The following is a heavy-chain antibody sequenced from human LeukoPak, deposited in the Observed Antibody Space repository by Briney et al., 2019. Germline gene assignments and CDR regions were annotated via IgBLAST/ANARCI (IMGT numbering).Heavy chain of an antibody. CDR3: AVAYSSSSLDY. CDR2: INHSGDT. CDR1: GGSFSGYY. V-gene: IGHV4-34*01. Sequence: SETLSLTCAVYGGSFSGYYWTWIRQPPGKGLEWIGEINHSGDTTYNPSLKSRITISVDTSKNQFSLKLSSVTAADTAVYYCAVAYSSSSLDYWGQGTLVTVSS. D-gene: IGHD6-6*01. J-gene: IGHJ4*02.